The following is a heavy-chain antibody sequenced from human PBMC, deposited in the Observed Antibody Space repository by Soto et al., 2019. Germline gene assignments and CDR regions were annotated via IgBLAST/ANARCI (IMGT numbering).Heavy chain of an antibody. CDR2: ISAYNGNT. V-gene: IGHV1-18*01. J-gene: IGHJ4*02. Sequence: ASVKVSCKASGYTFTSYGISWVRQAPGQGLEWMGWISAYNGNTNYAQKLQGRVTMTTDTSTSTAYMELRSLRSDDTAVYYCARDGIVSCYYRHSQYYFYDWGQGTLVPVAS. D-gene: IGHD3-22*01. CDR1: GYTFTSYG. CDR3: ARDGIVSCYYRHSQYYFYD.